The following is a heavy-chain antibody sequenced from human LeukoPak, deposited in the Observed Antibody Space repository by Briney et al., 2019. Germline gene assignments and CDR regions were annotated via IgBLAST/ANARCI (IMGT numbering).Heavy chain of an antibody. V-gene: IGHV3-64*01. D-gene: IGHD2-2*01. Sequence: GGSLRLSCAASGFTFSSYAMHWVRRAPGKGLEYVSAISSNGGSTYYANSVKGRFTISRDNSKNTLYLQMGSLRAEDMAVYYCARVLGHTVVPAPPGYWGQGTLVTVSS. CDR3: ARVLGHTVVPAPPGY. CDR2: ISSNGGST. J-gene: IGHJ4*02. CDR1: GFTFSSYA.